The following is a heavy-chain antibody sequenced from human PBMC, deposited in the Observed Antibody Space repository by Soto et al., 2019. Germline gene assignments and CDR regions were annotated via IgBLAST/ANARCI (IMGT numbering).Heavy chain of an antibody. J-gene: IGHJ3*02. CDR1: GFTFSSYG. V-gene: IGHV3-33*01. Sequence: GGSLRLSCAASGFTFSSYGMHWVRQAPGKELEWVAVIWYDGSNKYYADSVKGRFTISRDNSKNTLYLQMNSLRAEDTAVYYCARRYCSSTSCKDAFDIWGQGTMVTVSS. CDR3: ARRYCSSTSCKDAFDI. D-gene: IGHD2-2*01. CDR2: IWYDGSNK.